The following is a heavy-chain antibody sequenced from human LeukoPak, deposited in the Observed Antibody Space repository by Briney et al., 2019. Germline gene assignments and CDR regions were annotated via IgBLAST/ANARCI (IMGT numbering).Heavy chain of an antibody. J-gene: IGHJ4*02. CDR3: ASSAAAGDDY. CDR2: ISRSSSYI. CDR1: RFTVSNNH. Sequence: GGSLRLSCVASRFTVSNNHMNWVRQAPGKGLEWVSSISRSSSYIHYADSVKGRFTISRDNAKNSLYLQMNSLRAEDTAVYYCASSAAAGDDYWGQGTLVTVSS. D-gene: IGHD6-13*01. V-gene: IGHV3-21*01.